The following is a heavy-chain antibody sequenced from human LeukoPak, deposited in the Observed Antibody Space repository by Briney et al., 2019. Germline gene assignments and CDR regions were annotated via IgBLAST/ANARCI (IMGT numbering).Heavy chain of an antibody. J-gene: IGHJ4*02. D-gene: IGHD2-2*02. CDR2: INPNIGGT. CDR3: ARGGIARYCSSTSCYTGNDY. V-gene: IGHV1-2*02. Sequence: GASVKVSCKASGYTFTGYYMHWVRQAPGQGLEWMGWINPNIGGTNYAQKFQGRVTMSRDTSISTAYMELGRLRSDDTAVYYCARGGIARYCSSTSCYTGNDYWGQGTLVTVSS. CDR1: GYTFTGYY.